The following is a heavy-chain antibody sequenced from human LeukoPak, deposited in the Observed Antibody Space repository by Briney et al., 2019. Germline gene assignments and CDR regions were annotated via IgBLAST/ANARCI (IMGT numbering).Heavy chain of an antibody. CDR2: IYTSGST. D-gene: IGHD4-17*01. Sequence: SGPTLVNPTQTLSLTCTVSGGSISSGSYYWSWIRQPAGKGLEWIGRIYTSGSTNYNPSLKSRVTISVDTSKNQFSLKLSSVTAADTAVYYCARDATVTDEAYYYYYMDVWGKGTTVTISS. CDR1: GGSISSGSYY. V-gene: IGHV4-61*02. CDR3: ARDATVTDEAYYYYYMDV. J-gene: IGHJ6*03.